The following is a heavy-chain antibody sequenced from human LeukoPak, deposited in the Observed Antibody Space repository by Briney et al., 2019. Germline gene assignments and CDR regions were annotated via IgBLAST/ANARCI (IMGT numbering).Heavy chain of an antibody. D-gene: IGHD3-10*01. Sequence: PGGPLRLSCAASGFTFSNYAMHWVRQAPGKGLEYVSAISSNGGSTYYANSVKGRFIISRDNSKNTLYLQMGSLRAEDMAVYYCARTTENYYGPGSYYNPGVFDFWGQGTLVTVSS. CDR3: ARTTENYYGPGSYYNPGVFDF. CDR1: GFTFSNYA. V-gene: IGHV3-64*01. CDR2: ISSNGGST. J-gene: IGHJ4*02.